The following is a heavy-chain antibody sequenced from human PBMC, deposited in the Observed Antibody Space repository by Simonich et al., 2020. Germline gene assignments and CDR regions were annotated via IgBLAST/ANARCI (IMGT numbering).Heavy chain of an antibody. J-gene: IGHJ6*02. CDR2: IYSSGST. CDR1: GYSISSGYY. D-gene: IGHD6-13*01. CDR3: ARVGYSNYYYYGMDV. V-gene: IGHV4-38-2*01. Sequence: QVQLQESGPGLVKPSETLSLTCAVSGYSISSGYYWGWIRQPPGKGLEWIGCIYSSGSTYHNPSLKSRVTISVDTSKNQCSLKLSSVTAADTAVYYCARVGYSNYYYYGMDVWGQGTTVTVSS.